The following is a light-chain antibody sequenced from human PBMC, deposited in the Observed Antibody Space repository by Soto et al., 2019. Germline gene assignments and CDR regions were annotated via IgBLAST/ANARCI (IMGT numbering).Light chain of an antibody. CDR3: FSFTSTNTHV. CDR1: SSDVGGYKF. V-gene: IGLV2-14*01. Sequence: QSALTQPASVSGSPGQSITISCTGTSSDVGGYKFVSWYQHHPGKVPKVIIYETSKRPSGVSDRFSGSKSGNTATLTISGLQAEDEADYYCFSFTSTNTHVFGSGTKSPS. J-gene: IGLJ1*01. CDR2: ETS.